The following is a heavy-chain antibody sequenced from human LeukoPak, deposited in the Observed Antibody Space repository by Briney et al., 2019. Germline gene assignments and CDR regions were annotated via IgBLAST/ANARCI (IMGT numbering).Heavy chain of an antibody. J-gene: IGHJ4*02. CDR1: EFTFSSYA. D-gene: IGHD3-3*01. Sequence: PGGSLRLSCAASEFTFSSYAMTWVRQAPGKGLEWVAVISYDGSNKHYADSVKGRFTISRDNSKSTLYLQMNSLRTEDTAVYYCAKDRDKFWSGSRVWGQGTLVTVSS. CDR3: AKDRDKFWSGSRV. CDR2: ISYDGSNK. V-gene: IGHV3-30*18.